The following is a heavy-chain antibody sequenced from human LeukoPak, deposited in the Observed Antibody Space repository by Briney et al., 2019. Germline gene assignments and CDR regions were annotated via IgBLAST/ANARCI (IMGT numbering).Heavy chain of an antibody. J-gene: IGHJ4*02. CDR1: GFTFSTYA. CDR2: VTGTSGGSTIAT. Sequence: GGSLRLSCAASGFTFSTYAMTWVRQAPGKGLEWVALVTGTSGGSTIATFYADSVKGRFTISRDNSKNTVHLQMNSLRAEDTAVYYCASGGKYCTGGACYGDWGQGTLVTVSS. D-gene: IGHD2-8*02. V-gene: IGHV3-23*01. CDR3: ASGGKYCTGGACYGD.